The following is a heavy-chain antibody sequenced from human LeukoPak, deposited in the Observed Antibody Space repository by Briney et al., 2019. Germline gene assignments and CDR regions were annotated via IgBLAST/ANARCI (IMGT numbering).Heavy chain of an antibody. CDR2: IYYSGNT. J-gene: IGHJ4*02. CDR3: ARVRYCSTNRCYDREFDS. CDR1: GGSISNYY. D-gene: IGHD2-2*01. V-gene: IGHV4-59*01. Sequence: SETLSLTCTVSGGSISNYYWSWIRQPPGKGLEWIGYIYYSGNTNYNPSLKSRVTISVDTSKNQFSLKLNSVTAADTAVYYCARVRYCSTNRCYDREFDSWGQGTLVTVSS.